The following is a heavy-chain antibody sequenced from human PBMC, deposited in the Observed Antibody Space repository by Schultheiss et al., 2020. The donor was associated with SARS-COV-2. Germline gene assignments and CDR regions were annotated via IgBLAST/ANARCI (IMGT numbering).Heavy chain of an antibody. CDR2: IYTSGST. D-gene: IGHD6-6*01. CDR1: GGSISSYY. Sequence: SQTLSLTCTVSGGSISSYYWSWIRQPAGKGLEWIGRIYTSGSTNYNPSLKSRVTISVDRSKNQFSLKLSSVTAADTAVYYCARERSSSSVDYWGQGTLVTVSS. V-gene: IGHV4-4*07. CDR3: ARERSSSSVDY. J-gene: IGHJ4*02.